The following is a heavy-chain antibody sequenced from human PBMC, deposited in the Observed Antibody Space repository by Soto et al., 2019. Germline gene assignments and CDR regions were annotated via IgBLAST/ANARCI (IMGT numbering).Heavy chain of an antibody. D-gene: IGHD6-13*01. CDR3: ARDSDDSSSWYMSRYNWFDP. Sequence: PGGSLRLSCAAPGFRFDIHALHWIRQAPGEGLEWVAVMSPNGKNQYYADSVKGRFTISRDNAKNSLYLQMNSLRAEDTAVYYCARDSDDSSSWYMSRYNWFDPWGQGTLVTVSS. J-gene: IGHJ5*02. CDR1: GFRFDIHA. CDR2: MSPNGKNQ. V-gene: IGHV3-30*04.